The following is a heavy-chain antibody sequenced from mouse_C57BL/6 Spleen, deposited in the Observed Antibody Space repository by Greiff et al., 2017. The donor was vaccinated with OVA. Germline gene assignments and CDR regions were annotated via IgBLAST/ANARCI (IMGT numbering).Heavy chain of an antibody. V-gene: IGHV1-9*01. D-gene: IGHD1-1*01. Sequence: VQLQQSGAELMKPGASVKLSCKATGYTFTGYWIEWVKQRPGHGLEWIGEILPGSGSTNYNEKFKGKATFTADTSSNTAYMQLSSLTTEDSAIYCCARRTTVVAPYYYAMDYWGQGTSVTVSS. CDR3: ARRTTVVAPYYYAMDY. CDR2: ILPGSGST. J-gene: IGHJ4*01. CDR1: GYTFTGYW.